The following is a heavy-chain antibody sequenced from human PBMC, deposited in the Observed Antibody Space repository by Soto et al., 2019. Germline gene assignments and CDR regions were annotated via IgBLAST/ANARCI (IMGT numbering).Heavy chain of an antibody. J-gene: IGHJ6*02. D-gene: IGHD1-7*01. CDR2: IWYDGSNK. CDR1: GFTFSSYG. Sequence: GGSQRLSCAASGFTFSSYGMHWVRQAPGKGLEWVAVIWYDGSNKYYADSVKGRFTISRDNSKNTLYLQMNSLRAEDTAVYYCARGDNWNYVSYYGMDVWGQGTTVTVSS. CDR3: ARGDNWNYVSYYGMDV. V-gene: IGHV3-33*01.